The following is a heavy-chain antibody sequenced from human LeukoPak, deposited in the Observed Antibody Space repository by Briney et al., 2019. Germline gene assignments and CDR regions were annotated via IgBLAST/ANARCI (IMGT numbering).Heavy chain of an antibody. V-gene: IGHV3-21*01. J-gene: IGHJ4*02. CDR2: ISGSSRHK. CDR3: ARTANFAAGYYIDY. CDR1: GFTFSSYT. D-gene: IGHD6-13*01. Sequence: GGSLRLSCAASGFTFSSYTMNWVRLAPGKGLEWVSSISGSSRHKYYADSVKGRFTISRDNAKNSLYLQMNSLRAEDTAVYYCARTANFAAGYYIDYWGQGTLVTVSS.